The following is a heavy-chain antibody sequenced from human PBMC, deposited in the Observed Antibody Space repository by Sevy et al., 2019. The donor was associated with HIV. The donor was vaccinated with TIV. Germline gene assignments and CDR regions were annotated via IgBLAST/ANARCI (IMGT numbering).Heavy chain of an antibody. J-gene: IGHJ4*02. V-gene: IGHV3-7*01. Sequence: GGSLRLSCAASGFTFSNYFMNWVRQAPGKGLEWVANINRDGTEKYHVDSVKGRFTISRDNAKNSLYLQMNSLRAEDTAVYYCARDWPGYGGYEDWGQGTLVTVSS. CDR3: ARDWPGYGGYED. D-gene: IGHD5-12*01. CDR2: INRDGTEK. CDR1: GFTFSNYF.